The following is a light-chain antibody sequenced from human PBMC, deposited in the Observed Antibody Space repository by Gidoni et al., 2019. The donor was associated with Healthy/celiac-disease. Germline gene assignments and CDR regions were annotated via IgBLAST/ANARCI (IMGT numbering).Light chain of an antibody. CDR1: QSISSY. Sequence: DIHMTQSPSSLSASGGDIVTITCRASQSISSYLNWYQQKPGKAPKLLIYAASSLQSGVPSRFSGSGSGTEFTLTISSLQPEDFATYYCQQSYSTPLTFGGGTKVEIK. J-gene: IGKJ4*01. CDR3: QQSYSTPLT. V-gene: IGKV1-39*01. CDR2: AAS.